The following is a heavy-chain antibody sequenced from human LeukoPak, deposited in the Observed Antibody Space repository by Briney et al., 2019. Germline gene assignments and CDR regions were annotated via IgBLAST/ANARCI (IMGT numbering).Heavy chain of an antibody. CDR3: ARDTRSSY. Sequence: GGSLRLSCTTSGFTFSNHGMNWVRQAPGKGLEWISYISSTSADIYYLDSVKGRFTISRDNAKNSLYLQMNSLRAEDTAVYYCARDTRSSYWGQGTLVTVSS. D-gene: IGHD6-6*01. CDR2: ISSTSADI. CDR1: GFTFSNHG. J-gene: IGHJ4*02. V-gene: IGHV3-21*05.